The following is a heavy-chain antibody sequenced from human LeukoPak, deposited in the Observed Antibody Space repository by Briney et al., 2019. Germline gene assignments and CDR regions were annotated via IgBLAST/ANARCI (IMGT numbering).Heavy chain of an antibody. CDR3: ARVYGSGSYGY. D-gene: IGHD3-10*01. V-gene: IGHV1-46*01. Sequence: ASVKVSCRASGYXFTYYYMHWVRQAPGQGLEWMGIVNPSDGSTTYSQKFQGRVTMTRDTSTSSVYMELSSLTSEDTAVYYCARVYGSGSYGYWGQGTLVTVS. CDR1: GYXFTYYY. CDR2: VNPSDGST. J-gene: IGHJ4*02.